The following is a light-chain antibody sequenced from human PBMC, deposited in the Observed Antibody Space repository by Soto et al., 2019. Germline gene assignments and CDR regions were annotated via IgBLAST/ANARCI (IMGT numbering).Light chain of an antibody. V-gene: IGKV3-20*01. CDR1: QSVSSSY. CDR2: GAS. J-gene: IGKJ1*01. Sequence: EIVLTQSPGTLSLSPGERATLSCRASQSVSSSYLAWYQQKPGQPPRLLIYGASSRAIGIPDRFSGSGSGTEFALTVSSLQSEDCAIYYCQQFSRWPATFGQGTKVDIK. CDR3: QQFSRWPAT.